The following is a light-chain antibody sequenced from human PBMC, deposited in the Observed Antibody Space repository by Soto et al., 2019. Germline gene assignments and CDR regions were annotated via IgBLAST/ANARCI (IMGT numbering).Light chain of an antibody. CDR1: QSVTSSY. V-gene: IGKV3-20*01. CDR2: GAS. CDR3: LLNGSSPWT. Sequence: EIVLTQSPGTLSLSPGERATLSCRASQSVTSSYLAWYQHKPDQAPRLLIYGASNRNTGIPDRFSGSGYGTHFTLSISMLKPEDFAVYYCLLNGSSPWTFGPGTKVDIK. J-gene: IGKJ1*01.